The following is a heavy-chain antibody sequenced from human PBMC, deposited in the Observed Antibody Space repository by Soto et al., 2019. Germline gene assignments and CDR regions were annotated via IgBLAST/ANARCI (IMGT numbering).Heavy chain of an antibody. J-gene: IGHJ5*02. CDR3: ARDRGALGRTGFDP. D-gene: IGHD1-26*01. CDR2: IWYDGSNK. V-gene: IGHV3-33*08. CDR1: GFTFSSYG. Sequence: TGGSLRLSCAASGFTFSSYGMHWVRQAPGKGLEWVAVIWYDGSNKYYADSVKGRFTISRDNSKNTLYLQMNSLRAEDTAVYYCARDRGALGRTGFDPWGQGTLVTVSS.